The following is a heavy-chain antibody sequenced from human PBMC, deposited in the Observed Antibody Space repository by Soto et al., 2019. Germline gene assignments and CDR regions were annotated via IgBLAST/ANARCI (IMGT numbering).Heavy chain of an antibody. CDR3: ARDSSSSRYYYYGMDV. D-gene: IGHD6-6*01. CDR2: ISSSSSYI. J-gene: IGHJ6*02. Sequence: GASVKVSCKASGGTFSSYSMNWVRQAPGKGLEWVSSISSSSSYIYYADPVKGRFTISRDNAKNSLYLQMDSLRAEDTAVYYCARDSSSSRYYYYGMDVWGQGTTVTVSS. CDR1: GGTFSSYS. V-gene: IGHV3-21*01.